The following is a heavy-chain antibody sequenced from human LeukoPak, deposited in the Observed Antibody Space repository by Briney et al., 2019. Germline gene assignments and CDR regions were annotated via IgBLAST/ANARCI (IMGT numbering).Heavy chain of an antibody. J-gene: IGHJ4*02. CDR1: GGTFSSYA. Sequence: GASVKVSCKASGGTFSSYAISWVRQAPGQGLEWMGGIIPIFGTANYAQKFQGRVTITTDESTSTAYMELSSLRSEDTAVYYCASSPAGYSSSYYFDYWGQGTLVTVSS. CDR2: IIPIFGTA. V-gene: IGHV1-69*05. CDR3: ASSPAGYSSSYYFDY. D-gene: IGHD6-13*01.